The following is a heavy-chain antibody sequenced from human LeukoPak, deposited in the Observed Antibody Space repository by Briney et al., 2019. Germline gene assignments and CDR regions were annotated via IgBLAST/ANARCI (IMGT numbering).Heavy chain of an antibody. J-gene: IGHJ4*02. Sequence: GGSLRLSCAASGFNFTNHGMHWVRQAPGKGLDWVTFIRYDGTKTWYADSVKGRFIISRDNSQNTVDLQMTRLRDDDTAIYYCANIRLGITRGVRVDYWGQGTLVTVSS. CDR2: IRYDGTKT. CDR1: GFNFTNHG. CDR3: ANIRLGITRGVRVDY. V-gene: IGHV3-30*02. D-gene: IGHD7-27*01.